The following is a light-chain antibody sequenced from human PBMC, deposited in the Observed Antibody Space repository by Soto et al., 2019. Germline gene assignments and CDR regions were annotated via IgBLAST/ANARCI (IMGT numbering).Light chain of an antibody. CDR1: QSVSSY. Sequence: EIVLTQSPATLSLSPGERATLSCRASQSVSSYLAWYQQKPGQAPRLLIYDASNRATGIPARFSGSGSGTDFTLTISDLEPKDFAVYYCQRGSNWPPVTCGGGMKLEIK. V-gene: IGKV3-11*01. CDR2: DAS. J-gene: IGKJ4*01. CDR3: QRGSNWPPVT.